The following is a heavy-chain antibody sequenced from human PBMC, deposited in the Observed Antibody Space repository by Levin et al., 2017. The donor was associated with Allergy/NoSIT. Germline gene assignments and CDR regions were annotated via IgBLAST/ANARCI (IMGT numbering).Heavy chain of an antibody. CDR1: GFTFSIYS. J-gene: IGHJ3*02. V-gene: IGHV3-48*02. D-gene: IGHD3-16*02. Sequence: PGGSLRLSCAASGFTFSIYSMNWVRQAPGKGLEWVSYIDVGSTTIYYADSVKGRFTVSRDNAKNSLYLQMNSLRDEDTAVYYCARDGGDYDYIWGSYRSGNDAFDMWGQGTMVTVSS. CDR2: IDVGSTTI. CDR3: ARDGGDYDYIWGSYRSGNDAFDM.